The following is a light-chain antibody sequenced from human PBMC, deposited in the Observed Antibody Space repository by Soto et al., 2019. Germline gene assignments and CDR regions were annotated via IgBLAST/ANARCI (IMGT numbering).Light chain of an antibody. V-gene: IGKV3-15*01. J-gene: IGKJ1*01. CDR2: DAS. CDR1: QTVRNN. Sequence: EIELTQCQGTMSLSPGERATLSCRASQTVRNNYLAWYQQKPGQAPRLLIYDASTRATGIPARFSGSGSGTEFTLTISSLQSEDFAVYYCQQYNNGETFGQGTKV. CDR3: QQYNNGET.